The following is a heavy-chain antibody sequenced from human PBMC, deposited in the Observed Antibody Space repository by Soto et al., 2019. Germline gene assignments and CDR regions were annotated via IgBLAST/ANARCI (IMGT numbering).Heavy chain of an antibody. V-gene: IGHV4-31*03. D-gene: IGHD7-27*01. CDR1: GGSISSGGYY. Sequence: QVQLQESGPGLVKPSQTLSLTCIVSGGSISSGGYYWSWIRQSPGKGLEWIGYIYDSGSTNYNPSLKRRXXVXVXXSKNQFSLKLSSVTAADTAVYYCAGGSGLYYGMDVWGQGTTVTVSS. CDR3: AGGSGLYYGMDV. J-gene: IGHJ6*02. CDR2: IYDSGST.